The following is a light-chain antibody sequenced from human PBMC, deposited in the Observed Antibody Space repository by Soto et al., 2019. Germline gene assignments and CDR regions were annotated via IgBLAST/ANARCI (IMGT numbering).Light chain of an antibody. Sequence: AIQLTQSPSSLSAYVGDRVTITCRASQGISSALAWYQQKPGKAPKLLIYDASSLESGVPSRSSGSGSGTDFTLTISSLQPEDFATYYCQQFNLFGGGTKVDIK. CDR3: QQFNL. CDR1: QGISSA. CDR2: DAS. V-gene: IGKV1-13*02. J-gene: IGKJ4*01.